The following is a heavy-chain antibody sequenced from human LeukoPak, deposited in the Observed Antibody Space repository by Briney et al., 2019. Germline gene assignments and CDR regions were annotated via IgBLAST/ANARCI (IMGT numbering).Heavy chain of an antibody. D-gene: IGHD4-17*01. J-gene: IGHJ4*02. CDR2: IKSKTDGGTT. CDR3: TTDSWFGGDYMNLLLDY. V-gene: IGHV3-15*01. Sequence: GGSLRLSCAASGFTFSNAWMSWVRQAPGKGLEWVGRIKSKTDGGTTDYAAPVKGRFTISRDDSKNTLYLQMNSLKTEDTAVYYCTTDSWFGGDYMNLLLDYWGQGTLVTVSS. CDR1: GFTFSNAW.